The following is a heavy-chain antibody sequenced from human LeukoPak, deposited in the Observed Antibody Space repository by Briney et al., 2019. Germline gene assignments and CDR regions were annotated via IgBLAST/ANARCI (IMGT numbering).Heavy chain of an antibody. V-gene: IGHV3-7*01. CDR1: GFSFSSYW. CDR3: ATDGRSGRHDFDY. Sequence: GGSLRLSCAASGFSFSSYWMSWVRQAPGKGLEWVADINQDGSQTYYEDSVKGRFTISRDNAKNSMYLQMNCLRAEDTAVYFCATDGRSGRHDFDYWGQGTLVTVSS. CDR2: INQDGSQT. J-gene: IGHJ4*02. D-gene: IGHD3-10*01.